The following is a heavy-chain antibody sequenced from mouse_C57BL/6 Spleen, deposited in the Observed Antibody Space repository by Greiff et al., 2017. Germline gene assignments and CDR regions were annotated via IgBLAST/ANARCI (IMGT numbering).Heavy chain of an antibody. Sequence: VMLVESGPGLVAPSQSLSITCTVSGFSLTSYGVDWVRQSPGKGLEWLGVIWGVGSTNYNSALKSRLSISKDNSKSQVFLKMNSLQTDDTAMYYCASSYGSSGAMDYWGQGTSVTVSS. CDR3: ASSYGSSGAMDY. V-gene: IGHV2-6*01. J-gene: IGHJ4*01. CDR1: GFSLTSYG. D-gene: IGHD1-1*01. CDR2: IWGVGST.